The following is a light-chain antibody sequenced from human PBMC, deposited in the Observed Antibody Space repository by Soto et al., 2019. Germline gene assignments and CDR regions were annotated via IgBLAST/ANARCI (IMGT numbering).Light chain of an antibody. J-gene: IGKJ4*01. V-gene: IGKV3-15*01. CDR1: QSVSSN. CDR2: GAS. Sequence: EIQMTQSPSTLSVSLGERAPLSCRASQSVSSNLAWYEQRPGQAHRLLIYGASTMATGIPSRFSGSGSGTDCTFTISSLEPDDFAVYYCQQYGSSSLAFGEGTKVDIK. CDR3: QQYGSSSLA.